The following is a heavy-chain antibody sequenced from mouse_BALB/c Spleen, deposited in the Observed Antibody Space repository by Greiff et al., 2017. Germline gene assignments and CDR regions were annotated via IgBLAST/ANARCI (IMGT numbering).Heavy chain of an antibody. CDR1: GYTFTDYN. J-gene: IGHJ2*01. V-gene: IGHV1S29*02. CDR3: ARTYDYALDY. CDR2: IYPYNGGT. D-gene: IGHD2-4*01. Sequence: EVQLQQSGPELVKPGASVKISCTASGYTFTDYNMHWVKQSHGKSLEWIGYIYPYNGGTGYNQKFKSKATLTVDNSSSTAYMELRSLTSEDSAVYYCARTYDYALDYWGQGTTLTVSS.